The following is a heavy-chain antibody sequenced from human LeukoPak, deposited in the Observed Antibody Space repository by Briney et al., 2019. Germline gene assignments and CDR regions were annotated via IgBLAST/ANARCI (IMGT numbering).Heavy chain of an antibody. J-gene: IGHJ5*02. CDR2: IYYSGRT. CDR3: ARDVAWGYCSGGSCYSAWFDP. CDR1: GGSISTFY. D-gene: IGHD2-15*01. Sequence: SETLSLTCTVSGGSISTFYWNWIRQSPGKGLEWIGYIYYSGRTYYNPSLKSRVTISVDTSKNQFSLKLHSVTAADTAVYYCARDVAWGYCSGGSCYSAWFDPWGQGTLVTVSS. V-gene: IGHV4-59*12.